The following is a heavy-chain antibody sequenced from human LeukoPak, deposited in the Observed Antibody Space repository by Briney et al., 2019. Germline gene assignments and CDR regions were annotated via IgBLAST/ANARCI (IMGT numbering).Heavy chain of an antibody. V-gene: IGHV3-66*01. Sequence: GGSLRLSCTASGFSVNNNYISWVRQAPGRGLEWVSVIYSGDTTFYADSVKDRFTISRDNSKNTVYLQMNNLRAEDTAVYYCAKTGSSSWGYFDYWGQGTLVTVSS. CDR1: GFSVNNNY. D-gene: IGHD6-13*01. CDR3: AKTGSSSWGYFDY. CDR2: IYSGDTT. J-gene: IGHJ4*02.